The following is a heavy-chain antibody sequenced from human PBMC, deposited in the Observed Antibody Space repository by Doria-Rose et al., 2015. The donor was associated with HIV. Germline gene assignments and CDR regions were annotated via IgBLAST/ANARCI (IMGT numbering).Heavy chain of an antibody. V-gene: IGHV2-26*01. CDR3: ARIKSSRWYHKYYFDS. D-gene: IGHD6-13*01. J-gene: IGHJ4*02. CDR1: GVSLSSPGMG. CDR2: IFSDDDR. Sequence: SGPVLVKPTETLTLTCTVSGVSLSSPGMGVNWIRQPPGKALEWLANIFSDDDRSYKTSLKSRLTISRGTSKSQVVLTMTDMDPVDTATYYCARIKSSRWYHKYYFDSWGQGTLVIVSA.